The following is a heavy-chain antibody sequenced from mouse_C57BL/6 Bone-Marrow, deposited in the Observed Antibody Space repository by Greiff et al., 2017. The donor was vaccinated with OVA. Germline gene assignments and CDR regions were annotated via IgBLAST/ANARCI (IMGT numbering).Heavy chain of an antibody. CDR1: GFTFSSYA. J-gene: IGHJ2*01. CDR3: ARRLRSYYFDY. V-gene: IGHV5-4*03. Sequence: EVKLMESGGGLVKPGGSLKLSCAASGFTFSSYAMSWVRQTPEKRLEWVATISDGGSYTYYPDNVKGRFTISRDNAKNNLYLQMSHLKSEDTAMYYCARRLRSYYFDYWGQGTTRTVSS. CDR2: ISDGGSYT. D-gene: IGHD1-1*01.